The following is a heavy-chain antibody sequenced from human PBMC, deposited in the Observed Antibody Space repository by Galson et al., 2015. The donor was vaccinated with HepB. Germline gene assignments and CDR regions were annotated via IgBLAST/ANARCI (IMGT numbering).Heavy chain of an antibody. Sequence: SLRLSCAASGFTFSSYAMSWVRQAPGKGLEWVSAISGSGGSTYYADSVKGRFTISRDNSKNTLYLQMNSLRAEDTAVYYCAKDPLVAGNFDYWGQGTLVTVSS. CDR3: AKDPLVAGNFDY. CDR1: GFTFSSYA. J-gene: IGHJ4*02. CDR2: ISGSGGST. D-gene: IGHD6-19*01. V-gene: IGHV3-23*01.